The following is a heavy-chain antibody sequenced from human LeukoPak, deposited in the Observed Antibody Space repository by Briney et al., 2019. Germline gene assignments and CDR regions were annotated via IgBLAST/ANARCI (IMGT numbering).Heavy chain of an antibody. D-gene: IGHD6-13*01. Sequence: GGSLRLSCAASGFTFSSYAMSWVRQAPGKGLEWVSAISGSGGSTYYADSVKGRFAISRDNSKNTLYLQMNSLRAEDTAVYYCAKGPGYSSSWYFDYWGQGTLVTVSS. CDR3: AKGPGYSSSWYFDY. CDR2: ISGSGGST. J-gene: IGHJ4*02. CDR1: GFTFSSYA. V-gene: IGHV3-23*01.